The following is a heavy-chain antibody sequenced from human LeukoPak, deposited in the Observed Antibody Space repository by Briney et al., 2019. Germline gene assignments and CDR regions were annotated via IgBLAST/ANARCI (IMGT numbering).Heavy chain of an antibody. CDR1: GFTFNNYN. CDR2: ITSSGTYI. CDR3: AELGITMIGGV. V-gene: IGHV3-21*01. D-gene: IGHD3-10*02. J-gene: IGHJ6*04. Sequence: GGSLRLSCATSGFTFNNYNMNWVRQAPGRALEWVSSITSSGTYIFYADSVKGRFTISRDNVKNSLYLQMNSLRAEDTAVYYCAELGITMIGGVWGKGTTVTISS.